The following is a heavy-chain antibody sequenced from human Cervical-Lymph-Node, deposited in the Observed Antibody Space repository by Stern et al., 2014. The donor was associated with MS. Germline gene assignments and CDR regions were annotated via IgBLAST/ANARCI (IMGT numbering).Heavy chain of an antibody. CDR3: GRGDAGDY. CDR1: GFSFSDYD. Sequence: VQLVESGGDLVKPGGSLRLSCVASGFSFSDYDMSWIRQAPGKGLEWISYISGSGGAIYYADSVQGRFTISRDNAKNSLFLQMNSLRAEDTAVYYCGRGDAGDYWGQGTLVTLAS. V-gene: IGHV3-11*01. D-gene: IGHD2-21*02. CDR2: ISGSGGAI. J-gene: IGHJ4*02.